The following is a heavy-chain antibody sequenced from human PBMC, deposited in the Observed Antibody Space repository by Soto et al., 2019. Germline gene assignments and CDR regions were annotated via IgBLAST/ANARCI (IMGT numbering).Heavy chain of an antibody. D-gene: IGHD3-16*01. Sequence: QVQLVQSGAEVKKPGSSVKVSCKASGGTFSSYTISWVRQAPGQGLEWMGRIIPILGIANYAQKFQGRVTITADKSTSTAYMELSSLRSEDTAVYYCARVENRYGGEGGVYFDYWGQGTLVTVSS. CDR3: ARVENRYGGEGGVYFDY. V-gene: IGHV1-69*02. CDR2: IIPILGIA. CDR1: GGTFSSYT. J-gene: IGHJ4*02.